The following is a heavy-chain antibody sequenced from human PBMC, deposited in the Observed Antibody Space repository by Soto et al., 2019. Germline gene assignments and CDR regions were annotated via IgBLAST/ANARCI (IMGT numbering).Heavy chain of an antibody. Sequence: PSGALSLNCADSGAALSSGGYFYTWVRQPPGKGLEWLGYIYYSGGTNYNPSLKSRVTISLDKSKSQFSLRLISVTAADTAVYYCTREQSDDNYFDPWGQGTLITVS. CDR2: IYYSGGT. V-gene: IGHV4-61*08. D-gene: IGHD6-19*01. J-gene: IGHJ5*02. CDR1: GAALSSGGYF. CDR3: TREQSDDNYFDP.